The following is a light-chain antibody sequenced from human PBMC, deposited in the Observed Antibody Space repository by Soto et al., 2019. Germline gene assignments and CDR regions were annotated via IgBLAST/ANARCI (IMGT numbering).Light chain of an antibody. CDR2: EVT. CDR1: SSDVGGYDF. J-gene: IGLJ2*01. CDR3: SSYTSIRGV. Sequence: HSALTQPASVSGSLGQSITISCTGTSSDVGGYDFVSWYQQYPGKAPKLMIYEVTNRPSGVSNRFSGSKSGNTASLTISGLQAEDEADYYCSSYTSIRGVFGGGTKLTVL. V-gene: IGLV2-14*03.